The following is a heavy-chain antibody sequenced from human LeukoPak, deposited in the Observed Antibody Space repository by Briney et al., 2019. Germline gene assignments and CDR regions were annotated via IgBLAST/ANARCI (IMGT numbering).Heavy chain of an antibody. Sequence: SEXLSLTCAVYGGSFSGYYWGWIRQPPGKGLEWIGSIYYSGSTYYNPSLTSRVTISVDTSKNQCSLKLRSVTAADTAVYYCARHPRRSILWFGELLHDYWGQGTLVTVSS. CDR2: IYYSGST. V-gene: IGHV4-39*01. CDR1: GGSFSGYY. J-gene: IGHJ4*02. CDR3: ARHPRRSILWFGELLHDY. D-gene: IGHD3-10*01.